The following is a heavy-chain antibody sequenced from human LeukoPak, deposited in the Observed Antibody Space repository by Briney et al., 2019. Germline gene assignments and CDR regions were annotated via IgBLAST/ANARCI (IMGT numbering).Heavy chain of an antibody. V-gene: IGHV3-21*04. CDR2: ISTSSNYI. Sequence: GGSLRLSCAASGFTFSSYHMNWVRQAPGKGLEWVSSISTSSNYIYYTDSVKGRFTISRDNSKNTLYLQLNSLRAEDTAVYYCAKGAGNFDWSYHDYWGQGTLVTVSS. CDR1: GFTFSSYH. D-gene: IGHD3-9*01. CDR3: AKGAGNFDWSYHDY. J-gene: IGHJ4*02.